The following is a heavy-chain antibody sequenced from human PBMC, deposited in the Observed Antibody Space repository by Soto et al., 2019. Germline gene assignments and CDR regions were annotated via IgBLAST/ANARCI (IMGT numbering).Heavy chain of an antibody. Sequence: GGSLRLSCAASEFTFRSFTMNWVRQAPGKGLEWVSTISSNSAYIYYTDALRGRFTISRDNAKNSLHLQMNSLRAEDTAVYYCTRDASRDSSARGWFDPWGPGTLVTVSS. CDR1: EFTFRSFT. D-gene: IGHD6-13*01. CDR2: ISSNSAYI. CDR3: TRDASRDSSARGWFDP. J-gene: IGHJ5*02. V-gene: IGHV3-21*01.